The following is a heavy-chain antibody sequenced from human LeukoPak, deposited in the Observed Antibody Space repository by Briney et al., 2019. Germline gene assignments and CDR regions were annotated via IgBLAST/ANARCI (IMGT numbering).Heavy chain of an antibody. V-gene: IGHV4-59*01. CDR3: ARMNYYYYYMDV. CDR1: GGSISSYY. CDR2: IYYSGST. J-gene: IGHJ6*03. Sequence: SETLSLTCTVSGGSISSYYWSWIRQPPGKGLEWIGYIYYSGSTNYNPSLKSRVTISVDTSKNQFSLKLSSVTAADTAVYYCARMNYYYYYMDVWGKGTTVIISS.